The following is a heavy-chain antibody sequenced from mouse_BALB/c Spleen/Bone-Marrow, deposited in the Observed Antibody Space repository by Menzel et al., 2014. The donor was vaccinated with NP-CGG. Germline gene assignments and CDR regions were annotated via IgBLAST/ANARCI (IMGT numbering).Heavy chain of an antibody. V-gene: IGHV1-9*01. CDR3: ARRGHGFAWFAY. D-gene: IGHD1-2*01. CDR2: ILPRSGCT. Sequence: QVQLQQSGTELMKPGASVKISCKATGYTFSSYWIEWVNQRPGHGLEWIGEILPRSGCTNYNEKFKGKATFTADTSPNTAFMQLSSLTSEDSAVYYCARRGHGFAWFAYWGQGTLVTVSA. CDR1: GYTFSSYW. J-gene: IGHJ3*01.